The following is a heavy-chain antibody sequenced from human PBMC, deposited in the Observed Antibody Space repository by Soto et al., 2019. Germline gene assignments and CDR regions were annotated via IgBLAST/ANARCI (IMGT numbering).Heavy chain of an antibody. J-gene: IGHJ6*02. CDR1: GFTFSNAW. V-gene: IGHV3-15*01. CDR2: IPSKTDGGTT. Sequence: EVQVVESGGGLVKPGGSLRLSCAASGFTFSNAWMSWVRQAPGKGLEWVGRIPSKTDGGTTDYAAPVKGRFTISRDDSKNTLYLQMNSLKTEDTAVYYCTTGVRDSSGSMRLYYYDDMDVWGQGTTVTVSS. D-gene: IGHD3-22*01. CDR3: TTGVRDSSGSMRLYYYDDMDV.